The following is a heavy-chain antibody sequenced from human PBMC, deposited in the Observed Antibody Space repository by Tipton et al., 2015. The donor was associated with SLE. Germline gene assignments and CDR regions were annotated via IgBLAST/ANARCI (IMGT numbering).Heavy chain of an antibody. CDR1: GGSISSGSFY. D-gene: IGHD1-26*01. J-gene: IGHJ4*02. Sequence: TLSLTCTVSGGSISSGSFYWSWIRQPAGKGLEWIGRIYASGSTNYNPSLKSRVTMSVDTSKNQFSLRLSSVTAADTAVYYCARELVGGGKDFFDYFDYWGQGTLVTVSS. V-gene: IGHV4-61*02. CDR2: IYASGST. CDR3: ARELVGGGKDFFDYFDY.